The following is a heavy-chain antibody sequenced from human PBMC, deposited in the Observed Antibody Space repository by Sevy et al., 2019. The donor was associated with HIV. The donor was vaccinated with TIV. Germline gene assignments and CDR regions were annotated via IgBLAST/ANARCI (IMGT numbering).Heavy chain of an antibody. Sequence: ASVKASCKASGYTFTGYYMHWVRQAPGQGLEWMGWINPNSGGTNYAQKFQGRVTMTRDTSISTAYMELSRLRSDDTAVYYCARDQRVAARPGPFDYWGQGTLVTVSS. CDR1: GYTFTGYY. CDR2: INPNSGGT. V-gene: IGHV1-2*02. D-gene: IGHD6-6*01. J-gene: IGHJ4*02. CDR3: ARDQRVAARPGPFDY.